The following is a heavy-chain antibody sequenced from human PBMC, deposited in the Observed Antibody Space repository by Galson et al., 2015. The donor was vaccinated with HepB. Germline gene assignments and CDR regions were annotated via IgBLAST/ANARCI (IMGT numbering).Heavy chain of an antibody. CDR2: HSGST. J-gene: IGHJ6*02. CDR3: ARRPGRAYYDFWSGYSDYYYYGMDV. D-gene: IGHD3-3*01. V-gene: IGHV4-34*01. Sequence: HSGSTNYNPSLKSRVTISVDTSKNQFSLKLSSVTAADTAVYYCARRPGRAYYDFWSGYSDYYYYGMDVWGQGTTVTVSS.